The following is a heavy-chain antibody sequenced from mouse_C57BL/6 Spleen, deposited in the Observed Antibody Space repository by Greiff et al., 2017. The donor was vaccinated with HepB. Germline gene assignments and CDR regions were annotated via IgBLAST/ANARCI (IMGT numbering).Heavy chain of an antibody. CDR3: AREDPFITTNY. V-gene: IGHV1-82*01. CDR1: GYAFSSSW. CDR2: IYPGDGDT. J-gene: IGHJ2*01. D-gene: IGHD1-1*01. Sequence: QVQLKQSGPELVKPGASVKISCKASGYAFSSSWMNWVKQRPGKGLEWIGRIYPGDGDTNYNGKFKGKATLTADKSSSTAYMQLSSLTSEDSAVYFCAREDPFITTNYWGQGTTLTVSS.